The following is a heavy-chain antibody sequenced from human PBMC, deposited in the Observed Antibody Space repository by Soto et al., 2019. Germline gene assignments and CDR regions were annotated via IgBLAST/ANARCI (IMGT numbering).Heavy chain of an antibody. CDR2: ISYDGSNK. CDR3: ARAITLFEWRYYYYGMDV. CDR1: GFTFSSYA. D-gene: IGHD3-3*01. V-gene: IGHV3-30-3*01. J-gene: IGHJ6*02. Sequence: QPVGSLRLSCAASGFTFSSYAMHWVRQAPGKGLEWVAVISYDGSNKYYADSVKGRFTISRDNSKNTLYLQMNSLRAEDTAVYYCARAITLFEWRYYYYGMDVWGQGTTVTVSS.